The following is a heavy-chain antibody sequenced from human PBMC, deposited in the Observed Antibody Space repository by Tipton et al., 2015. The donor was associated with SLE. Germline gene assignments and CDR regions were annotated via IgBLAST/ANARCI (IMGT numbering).Heavy chain of an antibody. CDR2: IYFTGST. V-gene: IGHV4-59*01. D-gene: IGHD3-3*01. CDR3: ARVGNYDLDY. CDR1: GDSISGSY. J-gene: IGHJ4*02. Sequence: GLVKPSETLSLTCSVTGDSISGSYWNWIRQPPGKGLEWIGYIYFTGSTNYDPSLKGRVTISVDTSKKQFSLKLSSVTAADTAVYYCARVGNYDLDYWGQGTLVTVSS.